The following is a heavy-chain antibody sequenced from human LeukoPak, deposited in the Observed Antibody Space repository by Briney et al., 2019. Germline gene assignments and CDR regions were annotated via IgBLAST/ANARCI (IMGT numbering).Heavy chain of an antibody. J-gene: IGHJ4*02. V-gene: IGHV3-30*02. CDR3: AKGPYRDFWSGYYTCDY. D-gene: IGHD3-3*01. CDR1: GFTFSSYG. Sequence: GGSLRLSCAASGFTFSSYGMHWVRQAPGKGLEWVAFIRYDGSNKYYADPVKGRFTISRDNSKNTLYLQMNSLRAEDTAVYYCAKGPYRDFWSGYYTCDYWGQGTLVTVSS. CDR2: IRYDGSNK.